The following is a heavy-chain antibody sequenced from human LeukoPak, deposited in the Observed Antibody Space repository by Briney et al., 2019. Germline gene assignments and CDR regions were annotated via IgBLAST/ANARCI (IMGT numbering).Heavy chain of an antibody. Sequence: AGGSLRLSCAASGFTFSSYAMHWVRQAPGKGLEYVSAISSNGGSTYYANSVKGRFTISRDNSKNTLYLQMGSLRAEDMAVYYCARGGSSRGFDYWGQGTLVTVSS. V-gene: IGHV3-64*01. CDR2: ISSNGGST. CDR3: ARGGSSRGFDY. J-gene: IGHJ4*02. CDR1: GFTFSSYA. D-gene: IGHD6-6*01.